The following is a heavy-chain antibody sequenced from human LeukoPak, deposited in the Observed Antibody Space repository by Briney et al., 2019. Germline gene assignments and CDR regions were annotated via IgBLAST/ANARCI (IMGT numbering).Heavy chain of an antibody. Sequence: GGSLRLSCATSGFTFSSYAMHWVRQAPGKGLEWVAVISYDGSNKYYADSVKGRFTISRDNSKNTLYLQMNSLRTEDTAVYYCARGAVAGTWPGAFDIWGQGTMVTVSS. V-gene: IGHV3-30-3*01. J-gene: IGHJ3*02. CDR2: ISYDGSNK. CDR3: ARGAVAGTWPGAFDI. D-gene: IGHD6-19*01. CDR1: GFTFSSYA.